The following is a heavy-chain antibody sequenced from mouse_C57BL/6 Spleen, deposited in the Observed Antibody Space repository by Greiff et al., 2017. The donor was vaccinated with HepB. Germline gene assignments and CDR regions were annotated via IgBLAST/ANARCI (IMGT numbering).Heavy chain of an antibody. V-gene: IGHV1-9*01. Sequence: VQLQQSGAELMKPGASVKLSCKATGYTFTGYWIEWVKQRPGHGLEWIGEILPGSGSTNYNEKFKGKATFTADKSSNTAYMPLSSLTTEDSAIYYCARRGNYGSSPSWFAYWGQGALVTVSS. CDR2: ILPGSGST. CDR1: GYTFTGYW. D-gene: IGHD1-1*01. J-gene: IGHJ3*01. CDR3: ARRGNYGSSPSWFAY.